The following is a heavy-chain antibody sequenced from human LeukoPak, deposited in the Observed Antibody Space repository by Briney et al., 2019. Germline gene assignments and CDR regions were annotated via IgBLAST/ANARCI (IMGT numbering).Heavy chain of an antibody. D-gene: IGHD1-7*01. CDR2: IDRSGST. Sequence: SETLSLTCAVYGGSFSGYSWTWIRQPPGKGLEWIGEIDRSGSTDYNPALKSRLTISVDTSKNQFSLKLSSVTAADTAVYYCARGSGTGLAYWGQGTLVTVSS. CDR1: GGSFSGYS. CDR3: ARGSGTGLAY. J-gene: IGHJ4*02. V-gene: IGHV4-34*01.